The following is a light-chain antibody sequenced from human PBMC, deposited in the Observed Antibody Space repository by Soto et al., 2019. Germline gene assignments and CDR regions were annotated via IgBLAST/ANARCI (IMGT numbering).Light chain of an antibody. CDR3: CSYAGTSTFV. CDR1: SSDVGGYKF. V-gene: IGLV2-11*01. J-gene: IGLJ1*01. CDR2: DVS. Sequence: QSALTQPRSVSGSPGQSVTISCTGTSSDVGGYKFVSWYRHHPGKAPKLMLYDVSERPSGVPDRFSGSKSGSTASLIISGLQAEDEADYYCCSYAGTSTFVFGIGTKLTVL.